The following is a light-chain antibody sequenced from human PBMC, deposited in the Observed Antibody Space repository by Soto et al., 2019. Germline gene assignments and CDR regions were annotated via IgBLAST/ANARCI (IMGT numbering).Light chain of an antibody. J-gene: IGKJ1*01. CDR1: ESIRTW. V-gene: IGKV1-5*01. Sequence: DIQMTQSPSTLSGSVGDRVTITCRASESIRTWLAWYQHKPGKAPKFLIYDASTLESGVPSRFSGSGSGTEFTLTISSLQPDDFATYYCQQYKNYPRTFGQGTKVDIK. CDR3: QQYKNYPRT. CDR2: DAS.